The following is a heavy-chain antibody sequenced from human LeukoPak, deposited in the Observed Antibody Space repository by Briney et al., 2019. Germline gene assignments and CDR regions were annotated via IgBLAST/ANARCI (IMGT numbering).Heavy chain of an antibody. CDR2: ISSSSSYI. CDR1: GFTFSNYR. J-gene: IGHJ4*02. V-gene: IGHV3-21*01. D-gene: IGHD6-6*01. Sequence: GGSLRLSCAASGFTFSNYRMNWVRQAPGKGLEWVSSISSSSSYIYYADSVKGRFTISRDNAKNSLYLQMNSLRAEDTAVYYCARVSIAARDFDYWGQGTLVTVSS. CDR3: ARVSIAARDFDY.